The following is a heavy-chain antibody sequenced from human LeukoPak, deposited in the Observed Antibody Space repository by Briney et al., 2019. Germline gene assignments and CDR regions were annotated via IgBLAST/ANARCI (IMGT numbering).Heavy chain of an antibody. D-gene: IGHD2-21*02. Sequence: PSETLSLTCTVSGGSISTYYRSWIRQPPGKGLEWIGYIYYSGSHNYNPSLKRGVTISVDTSEKKFPLTLTSLPAGDTAGCYCARMTIRAYCSGDDCYEHAFDVWGQGTVVTVSS. CDR2: IYYSGSH. CDR1: GGSISTYY. V-gene: IGHV4-59*08. CDR3: ARMTIRAYCSGDDCYEHAFDV. J-gene: IGHJ3*01.